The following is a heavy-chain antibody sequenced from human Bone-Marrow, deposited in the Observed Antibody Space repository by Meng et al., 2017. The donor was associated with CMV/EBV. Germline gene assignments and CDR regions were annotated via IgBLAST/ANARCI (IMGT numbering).Heavy chain of an antibody. CDR2: INHSGST. CDR1: GGSFSGYY. D-gene: IGHD3-22*01. J-gene: IGHJ6*02. Sequence: GSLRLSCAVYGGSFSGYYWSWIRQPPGKGLEWIGEINHSGSTNYNPSLKSRVTISVDTSKNQFSLKLSSVSAADTAVYYCARVRYYYDSSGYYDYYYYHGMDVWGQGTTVTVSS. CDR3: ARVRYYYDSSGYYDYYYYHGMDV. V-gene: IGHV4-34*01.